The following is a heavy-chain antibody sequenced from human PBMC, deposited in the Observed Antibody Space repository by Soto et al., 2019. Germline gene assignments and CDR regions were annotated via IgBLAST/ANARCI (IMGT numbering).Heavy chain of an antibody. Sequence: ASVKVSCKASGYTFTSYGISWVRQAPGQGLEWMGWISAYNGNTNYAQKLQGRVTVTTDTSTSTAYMELRSLRSDDTAVYYCARDGYCSGGSCYSPPPYFDYWGQGTLVTVSS. CDR1: GYTFTSYG. J-gene: IGHJ4*02. CDR3: ARDGYCSGGSCYSPPPYFDY. CDR2: ISAYNGNT. D-gene: IGHD2-15*01. V-gene: IGHV1-18*01.